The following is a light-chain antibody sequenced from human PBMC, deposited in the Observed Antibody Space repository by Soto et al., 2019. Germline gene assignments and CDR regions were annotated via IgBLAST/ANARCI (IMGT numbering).Light chain of an antibody. Sequence: DVGMTQSPLSLPVSLGQPASMSCRLGKSLVTSDGKNYLNWFQQRPGQSPRGLLYKVPNRDSGVPDRFSGSGSGTDFTLKISRVGAKDFGVYYCMRCTLWPRVTLGGGTKVEIK. CDR2: KVP. CDR1: KSLVTSDGKNY. J-gene: IGKJ4*01. V-gene: IGKV2-30*01. CDR3: MRCTLWPRVT.